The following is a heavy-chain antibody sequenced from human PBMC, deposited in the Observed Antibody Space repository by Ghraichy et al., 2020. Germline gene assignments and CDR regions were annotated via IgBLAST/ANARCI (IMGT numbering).Heavy chain of an antibody. Sequence: SVKVSCKASGGTFSSYAISWVRQAPGQGLEWMGGIIPIFGTANYAQKFQGRVTITADESTSTAYMELSSLRSEDTAVYYCARDRQWLVLEDWYFDLWGRGTLVTVSS. J-gene: IGHJ2*01. CDR3: ARDRQWLVLEDWYFDL. CDR2: IIPIFGTA. D-gene: IGHD6-19*01. CDR1: GGTFSSYA. V-gene: IGHV1-69*13.